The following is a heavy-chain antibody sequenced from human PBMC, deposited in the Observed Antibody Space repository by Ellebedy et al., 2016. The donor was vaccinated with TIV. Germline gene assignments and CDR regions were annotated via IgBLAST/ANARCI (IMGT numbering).Heavy chain of an antibody. Sequence: GGSLRLXXAASGFTFSSYAMTWVRQAPGKGLEWVSGFSLSLSSSHYADSVKGRFTISRDNSKNTLYLQMNSLRDEDTAIYYCAIYGSSRSCDYWGQGTLVTVSS. CDR2: FSLSLSSS. V-gene: IGHV3-23*01. J-gene: IGHJ4*02. D-gene: IGHD2-2*01. CDR3: AIYGSSRSCDY. CDR1: GFTFSSYA.